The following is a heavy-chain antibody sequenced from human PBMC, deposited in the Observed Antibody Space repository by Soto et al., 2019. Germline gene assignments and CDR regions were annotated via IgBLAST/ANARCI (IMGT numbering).Heavy chain of an antibody. Sequence: EVQLVESGGGLVKPGGSLRLSCAASGFTFSSYSMNWVRQAPGKGLEWVSSISSSSSYIYYADSVKGRFTISRDNAKNYLDMQMNSLRDEDTDLYYCERIQLVYDAFDIWGQGTMVTVSS. D-gene: IGHD6-6*01. J-gene: IGHJ3*02. CDR1: GFTFSSYS. CDR2: ISSSSSYI. V-gene: IGHV3-21*01. CDR3: ERIQLVYDAFDI.